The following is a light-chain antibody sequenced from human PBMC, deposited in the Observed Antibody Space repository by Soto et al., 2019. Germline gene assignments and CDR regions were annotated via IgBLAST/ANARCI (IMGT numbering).Light chain of an antibody. CDR2: DNN. CDR3: GTWDSSLSAVYV. J-gene: IGLJ1*01. CDR1: SSNIGNNY. V-gene: IGLV1-51*01. Sequence: QAVVTQPPSVSAAPGQKVTISCSGSSSNIGNNYVSWYQQLPGTAPKLLIYDNNKRPSGIPDRFSGSKSGTSATLGITGLQTGDEADYYCGTWDSSLSAVYVFGTGTKLTVL.